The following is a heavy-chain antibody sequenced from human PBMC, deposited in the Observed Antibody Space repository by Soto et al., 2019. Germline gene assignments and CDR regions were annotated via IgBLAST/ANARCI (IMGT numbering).Heavy chain of an antibody. D-gene: IGHD3-3*01. V-gene: IGHV3-73*01. CDR2: IRTKANNYAT. Sequence: GGSLRLSCAASGFTFSGSAMHWVRQASGKGLEWVGRIRTKANNYATAYAVSVKGRFTISRDDSRNTAYLQMNSLKTEDTAVYYCARRLYDFWSGHPKGLDYWGQGNVVTVSS. J-gene: IGHJ4*02. CDR3: ARRLYDFWSGHPKGLDY. CDR1: GFTFSGSA.